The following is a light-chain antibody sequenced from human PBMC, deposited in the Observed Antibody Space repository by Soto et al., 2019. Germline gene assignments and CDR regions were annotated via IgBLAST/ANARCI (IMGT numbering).Light chain of an antibody. V-gene: IGKV1-5*01. CDR2: DVS. CDR1: QSISKW. CDR3: QQYHSYRT. J-gene: IGKJ1*01. Sequence: DIQMTQSPSTLSASVGDRVTITCRASQSISKWLAWYQQKPGKAPKLLMYDVSILESGVPSRFSGSGSGTEFTLTISRLQSDDFATYYCQQYHSYRTFGQGTKVEIK.